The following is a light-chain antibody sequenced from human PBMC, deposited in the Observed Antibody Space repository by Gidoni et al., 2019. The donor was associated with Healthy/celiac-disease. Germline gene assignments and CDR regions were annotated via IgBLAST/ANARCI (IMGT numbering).Light chain of an antibody. CDR3: MQALQTPA. J-gene: IGKJ2*01. CDR1: QSPLHSNGYSY. V-gene: IGKV2-28*01. CDR2: LGS. Sequence: DIVMNQSPLSLPVTPGEPASISCRSSQSPLHSNGYSYLDWYLQKPGQCTQLLVYLGSNRASGVPDRLSGSGSGTDFTLKISRVEAEDVGVYYCMQALQTPAFGQGTKLEIK.